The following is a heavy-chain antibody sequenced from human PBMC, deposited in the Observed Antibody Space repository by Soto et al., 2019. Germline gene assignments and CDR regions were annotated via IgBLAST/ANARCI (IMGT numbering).Heavy chain of an antibody. V-gene: IGHV4-39*01. Sequence: SETLSLTCTVSGGSISSSSYYWGWIRQPPGKGLEWIGSIYYSGNTYYNPSLKSRVTISVDTSKNQFSLKLSSVAAADTAVYYCARHLTYCSAGSCYSDFPYYGMDVWGQGTTVTGSS. D-gene: IGHD2-15*01. CDR1: GGSISSSSYY. J-gene: IGHJ6*02. CDR2: IYYSGNT. CDR3: ARHLTYCSAGSCYSDFPYYGMDV.